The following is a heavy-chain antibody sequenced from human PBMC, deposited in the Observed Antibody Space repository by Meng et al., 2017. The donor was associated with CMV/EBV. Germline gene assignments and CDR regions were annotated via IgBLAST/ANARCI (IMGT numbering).Heavy chain of an antibody. CDR2: INHSGST. V-gene: IGHV4-34*01. D-gene: IGHD3-10*01. J-gene: IGHJ5*02. Sequence: YYGRWIRQPPGKGREWIGEINHSGSTNYNPSLKSRVTISVDTSKNQFSLKLSSVTAADTAVYYCARGAVLVTMVRGVIGGVPNWFDPWGQGTLVTVSS. CDR1: YY. CDR3: ARGAVLVTMVRGVIGGVPNWFDP.